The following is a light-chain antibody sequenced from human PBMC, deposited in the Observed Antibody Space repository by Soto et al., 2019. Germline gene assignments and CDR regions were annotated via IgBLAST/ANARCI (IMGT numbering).Light chain of an antibody. CDR2: GAS. J-gene: IGKJ1*01. Sequence: EIVLTQSPGTLSLSPGEGATLSCRASQSVGGTFLAWYQQKGGQVPRLLIHGASNRATGIPDRFSGSGSGTDFTLTISRLEPEDFAVYHCQQYGGSPRTFGQGTKVDIK. V-gene: IGKV3-20*01. CDR3: QQYGGSPRT. CDR1: QSVGGTF.